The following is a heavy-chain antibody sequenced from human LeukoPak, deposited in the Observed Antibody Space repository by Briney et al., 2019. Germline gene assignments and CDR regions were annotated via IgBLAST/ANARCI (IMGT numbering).Heavy chain of an antibody. CDR2: INPKRGVT. V-gene: IGHV1-2*02. CDR3: ARERNYGDYGNAFDV. Sequence: ASVKVSCKASGYTFTDYYIHWMRQARGQGLEWMGWINPKRGVTTYAQKFQGRVTMTRDTSITTAYMELTRLRSDDTTIYYCARERNYGDYGNAFDVWGQGTKVTVSS. CDR1: GYTFTDYY. D-gene: IGHD4-17*01. J-gene: IGHJ3*01.